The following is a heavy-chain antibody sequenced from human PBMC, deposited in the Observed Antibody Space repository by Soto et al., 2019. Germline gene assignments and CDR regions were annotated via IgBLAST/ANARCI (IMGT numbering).Heavy chain of an antibody. V-gene: IGHV3-23*01. Sequence: LRLSCAASGLDFSSEVMCWVRQAPGKGLEWVSSISGSGRTIYHADSMRGRFAISRDNSKNSLYLQLNNLRVDDTAVYYCAKVGPSYYYGMDVWGQGTTVTVSS. J-gene: IGHJ6*02. D-gene: IGHD1-26*01. CDR3: AKVGPSYYYGMDV. CDR1: GLDFSSEV. CDR2: ISGSGRTI.